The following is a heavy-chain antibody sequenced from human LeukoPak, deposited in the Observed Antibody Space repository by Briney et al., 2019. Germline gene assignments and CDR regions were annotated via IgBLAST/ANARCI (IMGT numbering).Heavy chain of an antibody. Sequence: GASVKVSCKASGYTFTNFDINWVRQATGQGLEWMGRMSPNSGNTGYAQKFQGRVTMTRNTSISTAYMELSSLRSEDTAVYYCARDPSSSWYDQAVYYDYMDVWGKGTTVTVSS. CDR2: MSPNSGNT. V-gene: IGHV1-8*02. CDR3: ARDPSSSWYDQAVYYDYMDV. D-gene: IGHD6-13*01. J-gene: IGHJ6*03. CDR1: GYTFTNFD.